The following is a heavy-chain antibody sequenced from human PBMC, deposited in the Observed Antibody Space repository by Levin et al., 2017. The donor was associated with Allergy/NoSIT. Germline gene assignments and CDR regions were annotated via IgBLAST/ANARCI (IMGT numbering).Heavy chain of an antibody. V-gene: IGHV3-30*18. Sequence: GGSLRLSCVASGFTFSSYGMHWVRQAPGKGLEWVALLTSDASYKSYADSVKGRFTTSRDNSENTLHLQINSLRVEDTAVYYCAKGGDMDVWGNGTTVVVSS. CDR3: AKGGDMDV. CDR1: GFTFSSYG. J-gene: IGHJ6*03. D-gene: IGHD3-16*01. CDR2: LTSDASYK.